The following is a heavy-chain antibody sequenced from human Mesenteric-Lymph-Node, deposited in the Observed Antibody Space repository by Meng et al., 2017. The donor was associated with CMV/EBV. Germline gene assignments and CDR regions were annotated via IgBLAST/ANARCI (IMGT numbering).Heavy chain of an antibody. Sequence: ASVKVSCKASGGTFSSYAISWVRQAPGQGLEWMGWISAYNGNTNYAQKLQGRVTMTTDTSTSTAYMELRSLRSDDTAVYYCARRGILGYCSSTSCSSGIDYWGQGTLVTVSS. V-gene: IGHV1-18*01. CDR3: ARRGILGYCSSTSCSSGIDY. D-gene: IGHD2-2*01. CDR1: GGTFSSYA. CDR2: ISAYNGNT. J-gene: IGHJ4*02.